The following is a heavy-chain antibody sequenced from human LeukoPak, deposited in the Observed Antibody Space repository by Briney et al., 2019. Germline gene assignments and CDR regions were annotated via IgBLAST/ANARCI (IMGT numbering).Heavy chain of an antibody. CDR3: ARGVGSSSAGDY. Sequence: SETLSLTCAVSGGSISSNNWWSWVRRPPGKGLEWVGGIYYSGGTNYNPPLNSRVTMSVDKSKNQFSPKLGAVTAAYTAVDNCARGVGSSSAGDYWGQGTLVTVSS. V-gene: IGHV4-4*02. J-gene: IGHJ4*02. D-gene: IGHD6-13*01. CDR2: IYYSGGT. CDR1: GGSISSNNW.